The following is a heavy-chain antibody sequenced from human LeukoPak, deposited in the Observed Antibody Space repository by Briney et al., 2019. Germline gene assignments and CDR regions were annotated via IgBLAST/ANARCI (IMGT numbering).Heavy chain of an antibody. CDR1: GFTFSSYA. J-gene: IGHJ6*02. CDR2: ISGSGGST. Sequence: QPGGSLRLSCAASGFTFSSYAMSWVRQAPGKGLEWVSAISGSGGSTYYADSVKGRFTISRDNSKNTLYLQMNSLRAEDTAVYYCAKVKSPTTDGNYYYYYGMDVWGQGTTVTVSS. CDR3: AKVKSPTTDGNYYYYYGMDV. D-gene: IGHD4-17*01. V-gene: IGHV3-23*01.